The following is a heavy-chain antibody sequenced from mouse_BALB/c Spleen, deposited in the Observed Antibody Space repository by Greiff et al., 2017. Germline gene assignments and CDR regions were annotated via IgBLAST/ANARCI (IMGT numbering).Heavy chain of an antibody. D-gene: IGHD2-14*01. CDR3: SVRGYAY. Sequence: VQLQQSGAELVRSGASVKLSCTASGFNIKDYYMHWVKQRPEQGLEWIGWIDPENGDTEYAPKFQGKATMTTDTSSNTAYLQLSSLTSEDTAVYYCSVRGYAYWGQGTLVTVSA. CDR2: IDPENGDT. V-gene: IGHV14-4*02. J-gene: IGHJ3*01. CDR1: GFNIKDYY.